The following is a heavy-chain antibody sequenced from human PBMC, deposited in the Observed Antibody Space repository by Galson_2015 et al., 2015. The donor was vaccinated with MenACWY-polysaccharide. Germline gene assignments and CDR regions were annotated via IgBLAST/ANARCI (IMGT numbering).Heavy chain of an antibody. V-gene: IGHV1-18*01. CDR2: ISTFNGNP. CDR3: ARIAVAGSVDF. Sequence: SVKVSCKASGYTFNRHGISWLRQAPGQGLEWMGWISTFNGNPTYAQDFQGRVSMTTDTTTPTVYLELTSLRSDDTAVYYCARIAVAGSVDFWGQGTLVTVSS. J-gene: IGHJ4*02. D-gene: IGHD6-19*01. CDR1: GYTFNRHG.